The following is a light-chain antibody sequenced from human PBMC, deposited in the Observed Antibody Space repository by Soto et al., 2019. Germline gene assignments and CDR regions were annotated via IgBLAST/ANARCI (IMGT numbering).Light chain of an antibody. CDR3: QQYNSYWM. Sequence: DIQMTQSPSTLSASVGDRVTITCRASQSIGTWLAWYQQKPGKAPNLLIYKASNLESGVPSRFSGSGSGTEFTLTISSLQPDDFATYYCQQYNSYWMFGQGTKVEIK. CDR2: KAS. J-gene: IGKJ1*01. CDR1: QSIGTW. V-gene: IGKV1-5*03.